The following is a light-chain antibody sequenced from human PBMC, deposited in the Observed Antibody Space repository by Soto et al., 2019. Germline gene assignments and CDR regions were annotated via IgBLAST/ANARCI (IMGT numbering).Light chain of an antibody. CDR3: ASWDDSLSGYV. J-gene: IGLJ1*01. CDR2: KNN. Sequence: QSVLTQPPSAPGTPGQRVTISCSGSSSSIGTNYVYWYQQLPGTAPKLLIYKNNQRPSGVPDRFSGSKSGTSASLAISGLRSEDEADYHCASWDDSLSGYVFGTGTKVTVL. V-gene: IGLV1-47*01. CDR1: SSSIGTNY.